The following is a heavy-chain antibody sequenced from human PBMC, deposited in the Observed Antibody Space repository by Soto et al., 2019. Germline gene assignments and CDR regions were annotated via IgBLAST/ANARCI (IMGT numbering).Heavy chain of an antibody. CDR2: INAGNGNT. CDR1: GYTFTSYA. CDR3: ARSYYDFWSGYWPLWAFDI. Sequence: ASVKVSCKASGYTFTSYAMHWVRQAPGQRLEWMGWINAGNGNTKYSQKFQGRVTITRDTSASTAYMELSSLGSEDTAVYYCARSYYDFWSGYWPLWAFDIWGQGTMVTVSS. V-gene: IGHV1-3*01. J-gene: IGHJ3*02. D-gene: IGHD3-3*01.